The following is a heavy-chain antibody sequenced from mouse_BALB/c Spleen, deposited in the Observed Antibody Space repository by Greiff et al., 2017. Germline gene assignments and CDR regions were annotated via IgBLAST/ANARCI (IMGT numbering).Heavy chain of an antibody. J-gene: IGHJ4*01. CDR1: GYSITSGYY. V-gene: IGHV3-6*02. CDR3: ARHGYAMDY. CDR2: ISYDGSN. Sequence: EVKLVESGPGLVKPSQSLSLTCSVTGYSITSGYYWNWIRQFPGNKLEWMGYISYDGSNNYNPSLKNRISITRDTSKNQFFLKLNSVTTEDTATYYCARHGYAMDYWGQGTSVTVSA.